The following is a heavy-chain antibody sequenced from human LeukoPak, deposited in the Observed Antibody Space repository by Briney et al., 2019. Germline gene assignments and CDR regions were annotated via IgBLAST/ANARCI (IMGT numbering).Heavy chain of an antibody. Sequence: GGSLRLSCAASGFTVSSNYMSWVRQAPGKGLEWVSYISSSSSTIYYADSVKGRFTISRDNAKNSLYLQMNSLRDEDTAVYYCARDNYGDYVAVFDYWGQGTLVTVSS. J-gene: IGHJ4*02. D-gene: IGHD4-17*01. CDR2: ISSSSSTI. CDR3: ARDNYGDYVAVFDY. CDR1: GFTVSSNY. V-gene: IGHV3-48*02.